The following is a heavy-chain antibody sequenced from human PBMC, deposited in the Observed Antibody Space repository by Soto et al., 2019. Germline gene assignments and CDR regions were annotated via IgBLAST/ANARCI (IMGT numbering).Heavy chain of an antibody. Sequence: GASVKVSCKTSGDIFNDYYIHWVRQAPGQGLEWMGWINPNGGATKYAQKFQGRVTVTRDTSIRTVYMELSSLRAEDTAVYYCAKDYVGKAIVLMVYANYGMDVWGQGTTVTVSS. CDR1: GDIFNDYY. CDR2: INPNGGAT. D-gene: IGHD2-8*01. J-gene: IGHJ6*02. CDR3: AKDYVGKAIVLMVYANYGMDV. V-gene: IGHV1-2*02.